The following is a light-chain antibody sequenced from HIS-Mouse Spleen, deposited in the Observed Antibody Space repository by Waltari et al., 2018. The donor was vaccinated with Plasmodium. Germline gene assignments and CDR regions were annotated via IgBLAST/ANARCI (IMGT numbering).Light chain of an antibody. CDR3: QQSYSTWT. Sequence: DIQMTQSPSSLSASVVDRVTITCRASQTISSYLNWYQQKPGKAPKLLIYAASSLQSGVPSRVSGSGSGTDFTLTISSLQPEDFATYYCQQSYSTWTFGQGTKVEIK. CDR1: QTISSY. CDR2: AAS. J-gene: IGKJ1*01. V-gene: IGKV1-39*01.